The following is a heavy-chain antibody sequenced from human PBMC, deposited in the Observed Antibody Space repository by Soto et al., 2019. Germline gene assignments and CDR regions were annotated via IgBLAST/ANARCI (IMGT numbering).Heavy chain of an antibody. CDR3: AKESSGGMDV. V-gene: IGHV3-33*06. Sequence: LRLSCAASGFTFSSYGMHWVRQAPGKGLEWVAAIWYDGSNTYYADSVKGRFTISRDNSKNTLYLQMNSLRAEDTAVYYCAKESSGGMDVWGQGTTVTVSS. CDR1: GFTFSSYG. CDR2: IWYDGSNT. D-gene: IGHD3-10*01. J-gene: IGHJ6*02.